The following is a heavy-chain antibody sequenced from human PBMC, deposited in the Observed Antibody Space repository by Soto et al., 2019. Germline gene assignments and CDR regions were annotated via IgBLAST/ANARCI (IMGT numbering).Heavy chain of an antibody. CDR2: IYYSGST. CDR1: GGSVSSGSYY. J-gene: IGHJ4*02. V-gene: IGHV4-61*01. CDR3: ARAPPTAYGGKIDYFDY. Sequence: QVQLQESGPGLVKPSETLSLTCTVSGGSVSSGSYYWSWIRQPPGKGLEWIGYIYYSGSTNYNPSLKSRVTISVDTSKNQFSLKLSSVTAADTAVYYCARAPPTAYGGKIDYFDYWGQGTLVTVSS. D-gene: IGHD4-17*01.